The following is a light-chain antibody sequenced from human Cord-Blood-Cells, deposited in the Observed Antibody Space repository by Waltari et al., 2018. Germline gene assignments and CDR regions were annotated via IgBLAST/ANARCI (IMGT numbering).Light chain of an antibody. CDR1: SSNIGAGYD. V-gene: IGLV1-40*01. CDR3: QSYDSSLSGSYV. Sequence: QSVLTQPPSLSGAPGQRVTISCTGSSSNIGAGYDVHWYQQLPGTAPKPLIYGNSNRPSGVPDRFSGSKSGTSASLAITGLQAEDEADYYCQSYDSSLSGSYVFGTGTKVTVL. CDR2: GNS. J-gene: IGLJ1*01.